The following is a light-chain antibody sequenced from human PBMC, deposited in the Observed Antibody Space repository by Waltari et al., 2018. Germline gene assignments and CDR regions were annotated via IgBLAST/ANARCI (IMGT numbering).Light chain of an antibody. CDR1: SSNIGSNS. J-gene: IGLJ3*02. V-gene: IGLV1-44*01. CDR3: AAWDDSLDVWV. CDR2: TNN. Sequence: QSVLTQPPSASGPPGQRVSFSCSGTSSNIGSNSVNWYQHLPGTAPKLLIHTNNQRPSGVPDRFSGSKSGTSASLAFSGLRSEDEADYFCAAWDDSLDVWVFGGGTKLTVL.